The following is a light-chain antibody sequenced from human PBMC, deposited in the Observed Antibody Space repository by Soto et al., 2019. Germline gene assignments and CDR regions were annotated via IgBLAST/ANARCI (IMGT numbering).Light chain of an antibody. CDR1: QNVSSSY. CDR3: QQYGSSPLYT. V-gene: IGKV3D-20*01. CDR2: DVS. Sequence: EIVLTQSPATLSLSPGERATLSCGPTQNVSSSYLAWYQQKPGLAPRLLIYDVSNRATGIPDRFSGSGSGTDFTLTISRLEPEDFAVYYCQQYGSSPLYTFGQGTKLEIK. J-gene: IGKJ2*01.